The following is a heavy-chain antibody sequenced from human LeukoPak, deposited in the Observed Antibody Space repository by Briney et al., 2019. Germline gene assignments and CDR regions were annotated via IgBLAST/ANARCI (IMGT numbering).Heavy chain of an antibody. D-gene: IGHD3-3*01. CDR3: ARDRTPYYDFWSGYPVDY. J-gene: IGHJ4*02. Sequence: SETLSLTCTVSGGSISSSSYYWGWIRQPPGKGLEWIGSIYYSGSTYYNPSLKSRVTISVDTSKNQFSLKLSSVTAADTAVYYCARDRTPYYDFWSGYPVDYWGQGTLVTVSS. CDR2: IYYSGST. V-gene: IGHV4-39*07. CDR1: GGSISSSSYY.